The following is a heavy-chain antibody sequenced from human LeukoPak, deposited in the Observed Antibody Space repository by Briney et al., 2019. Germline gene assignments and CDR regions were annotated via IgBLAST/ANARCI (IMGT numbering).Heavy chain of an antibody. Sequence: PGGSRRLSFPASGLTFGANARGGAGQAPGRGWGGVSVLRGSGGSTYYADSVKRRFTIFRDNSKTTLYLQMNSLRAEDTAVYYCANRGRVGATTVHYWGQGTLVTVPS. CDR1: GLTFGANA. J-gene: IGHJ4*02. CDR3: ANRGRVGATTVHY. CDR2: LRGSGGST. D-gene: IGHD1-26*01. V-gene: IGHV3-23*01.